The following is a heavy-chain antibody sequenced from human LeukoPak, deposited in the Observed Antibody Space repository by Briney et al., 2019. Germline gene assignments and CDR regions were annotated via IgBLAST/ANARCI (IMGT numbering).Heavy chain of an antibody. Sequence: GGSLRLSCAASGFRFNNYAMHWVRQAPGKGLEGVAVISYDGNKKYYADSVKGRFTISRDYSKNTLFLQMNSLRAEDTAVYYCARDLTIYSGYDLSDYWGQGTLVTVSS. D-gene: IGHD5-12*01. CDR3: ARDLTIYSGYDLSDY. J-gene: IGHJ4*02. CDR1: GFRFNNYA. CDR2: ISYDGNKK. V-gene: IGHV3-30-3*01.